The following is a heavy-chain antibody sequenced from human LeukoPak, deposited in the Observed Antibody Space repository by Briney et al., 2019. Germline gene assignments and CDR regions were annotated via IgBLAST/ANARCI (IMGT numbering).Heavy chain of an antibody. CDR2: IYYSGST. CDR1: GGSISSGDYY. D-gene: IGHD3-3*01. Sequence: SETLSLTCTVSGGSISSGDYYWSWIRQPPGKGLEWIGYIYYSGSTNYNPSLKSRVTISVDTSKNQFSLKLSSVTAADTAVYYCARDSRTTIFGVVSWWFDPWGQGTLVTVSS. J-gene: IGHJ5*02. V-gene: IGHV4-61*08. CDR3: ARDSRTTIFGVVSWWFDP.